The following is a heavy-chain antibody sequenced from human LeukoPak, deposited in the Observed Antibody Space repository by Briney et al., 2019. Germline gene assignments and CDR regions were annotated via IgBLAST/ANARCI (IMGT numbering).Heavy chain of an antibody. D-gene: IGHD2-2*03. V-gene: IGHV1-2*02. CDR1: GYSFTGYY. Sequence: ASVNVSCKASGYSFTGYYMHWVRQAPGQGLEWMGWINPNSGGTNYAQKFQGRVTMTRDTSISTAYMELSRLRSDDTAVYYCASGYCSSTSCYAGGLDYWGQGTLVTVSS. CDR2: INPNSGGT. J-gene: IGHJ4*02. CDR3: ASGYCSSTSCYAGGLDY.